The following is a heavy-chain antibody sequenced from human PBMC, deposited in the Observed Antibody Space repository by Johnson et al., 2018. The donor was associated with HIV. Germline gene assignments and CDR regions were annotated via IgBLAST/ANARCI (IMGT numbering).Heavy chain of an antibody. J-gene: IGHJ3*02. CDR1: GFTFDDYG. CDR2: INWNGGST. V-gene: IGHV3-20*04. Sequence: MLLVESGGGVVRPGGSLRLSCAASGFTFDDYGMRWVRQAPGKGLAWVSSINWNGGSTGYGDSVTGRFTISRDNAKNSLYLQMNSLRAEDTALYYCAREGGSYKDDAFDIWGQGTVVTVSS. D-gene: IGHD1-26*01. CDR3: AREGGSYKDDAFDI.